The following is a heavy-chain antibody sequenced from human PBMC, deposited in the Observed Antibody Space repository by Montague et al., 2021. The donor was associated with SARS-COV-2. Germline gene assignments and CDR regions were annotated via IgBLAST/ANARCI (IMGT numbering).Heavy chain of an antibody. CDR1: NGSISGYY. J-gene: IGHJ5*02. CDR2: IYHRGST. V-gene: IGHV4-4*07. Sequence: SETLSLTCTVSNGSISGYYWSWVRQPPGKRLEWIGGIYHRGSTNYNPSLESRVTMSVDTAKNQFSLKLRSVTAADTAVYFCARKGLNNWFDPWGQGTLVIVSS. CDR3: ARKGLNNWFDP.